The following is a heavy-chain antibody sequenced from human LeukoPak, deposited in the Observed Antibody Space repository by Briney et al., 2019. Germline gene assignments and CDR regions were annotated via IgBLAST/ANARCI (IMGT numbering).Heavy chain of an antibody. D-gene: IGHD2/OR15-2a*01. CDR3: AKDGRNSPLM. CDR2: IWYDGSNK. J-gene: IGHJ3*02. Sequence: GRSLRLSCAASGFTFSSYGMHWVRQAPGKGLEWMGFIWYDGSNKYYADNVKGRFTISRDNSRNILYLQMNRLRAEDTAVYYCAKDGRNSPLMWGQGTVVSVSS. CDR1: GFTFSSYG. V-gene: IGHV3-33*06.